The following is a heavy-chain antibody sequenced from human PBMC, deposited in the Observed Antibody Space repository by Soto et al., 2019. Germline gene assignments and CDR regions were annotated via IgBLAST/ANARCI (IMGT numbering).Heavy chain of an antibody. CDR2: IIPILGIA. Sequence: SVKVSCKASGGTFSSYTISWVLQAPGEGLEWMGRIIPILGIANYAQKFQGRVTITADKSTSTAYMELSSLRSEDTAVYYCAREYCTNGVCYNNWFDPWGQGTLVTVST. CDR3: AREYCTNGVCYNNWFDP. D-gene: IGHD2-8*01. V-gene: IGHV1-69*04. J-gene: IGHJ5*02. CDR1: GGTFSSYT.